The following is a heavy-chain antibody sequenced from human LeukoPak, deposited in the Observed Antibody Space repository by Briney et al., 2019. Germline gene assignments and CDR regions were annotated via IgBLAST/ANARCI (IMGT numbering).Heavy chain of an antibody. CDR2: IQNDGSDK. Sequence: GGSLRLTCAASGINFRSSGMHWVRQAPGKGLEWVTFIQNDGSDKYYAASVKGRFTISRDNSKNTVYLHMASLRADDTALYYCAREGGRAVPGRFDQWGQGTLVTVSS. J-gene: IGHJ4*02. CDR3: AREGGRAVPGRFDQ. CDR1: GINFRSSG. D-gene: IGHD6-13*01. V-gene: IGHV3-30*02.